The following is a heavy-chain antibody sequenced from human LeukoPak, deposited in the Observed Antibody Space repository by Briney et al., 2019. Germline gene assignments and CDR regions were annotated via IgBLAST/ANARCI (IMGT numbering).Heavy chain of an antibody. V-gene: IGHV1-2*02. CDR3: ARVAQAAAGSYYYYYGMDV. CDR1: GYTFTGYY. J-gene: IGHJ6*02. CDR2: INPNSGGT. Sequence: ASVKVSCKASGYTFTGYYMHWVRQAPGQGHEWMGWINPNSGGTNYAQKFQGRVTMTRDTSISTAYMELSRLRSDDTAVYYCARVAQAAAGSYYYYYGMDVWGQGTTVTVSS. D-gene: IGHD6-13*01.